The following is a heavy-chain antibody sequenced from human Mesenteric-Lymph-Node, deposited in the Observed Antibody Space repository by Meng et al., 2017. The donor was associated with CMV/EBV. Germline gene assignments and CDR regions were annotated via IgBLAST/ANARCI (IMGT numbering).Heavy chain of an antibody. J-gene: IGHJ6*02. D-gene: IGHD2-2*01. V-gene: IGHV4-61*01. CDR2: IYYSGST. CDR1: GGSVSSGSYY. Sequence: SETLSLTCTVSGGSVSSGSYYWSWIRQSPGKGLEWIGYIYYSGSTNYNPSLKSRVTISADTSKNQFSLKLSSVTAADTAVYYCARSGYCSSTSCRYYYYGMDVWGQGTTVTVSS. CDR3: ARSGYCSSTSCRYYYYGMDV.